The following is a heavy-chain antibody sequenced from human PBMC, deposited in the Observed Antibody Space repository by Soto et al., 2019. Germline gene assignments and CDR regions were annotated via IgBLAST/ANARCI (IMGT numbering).Heavy chain of an antibody. V-gene: IGHV3-33*01. CDR3: ARGRSSLYCGGDCYPFDY. Sequence: QVQLVESGGGAVQPGRSLRLSCAASGFTFSSYGMHWVRQAPGKGLEWVAVIWYDGSNKYYADSVKGRFTISRDNSKNTLYLQMNSLRAEDTAVYYCARGRSSLYCGGDCYPFDYWGQGTLVTVSS. CDR1: GFTFSSYG. CDR2: IWYDGSNK. D-gene: IGHD2-21*02. J-gene: IGHJ4*02.